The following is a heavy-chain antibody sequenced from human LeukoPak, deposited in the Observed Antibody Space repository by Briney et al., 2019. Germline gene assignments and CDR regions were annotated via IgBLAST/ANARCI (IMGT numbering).Heavy chain of an antibody. Sequence: PGGSLRLSCAASGFTFSSYSMNWVRQAPGKGLEWVSYISSSSSTIYYAASVKGRFTISRDNAKNSLYLQMNSLRAEDTAVYYCARGSCSGGSCYLDYWGQGTLVTVSS. J-gene: IGHJ4*02. D-gene: IGHD2-15*01. CDR3: ARGSCSGGSCYLDY. CDR1: GFTFSSYS. V-gene: IGHV3-48*01. CDR2: ISSSSSTI.